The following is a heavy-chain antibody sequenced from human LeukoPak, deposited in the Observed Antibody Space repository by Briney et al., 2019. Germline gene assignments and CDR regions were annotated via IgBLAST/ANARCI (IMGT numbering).Heavy chain of an antibody. J-gene: IGHJ5*02. V-gene: IGHV4-34*01. D-gene: IGHD2-8*01. CDR3: ARGRLVIVLMVYAKGNWFDP. CDR2: IKPSGRT. CDR1: GGSFSVYY. Sequence: PETLSLTCVVHGGSFSVYYWSSLRPPPGEGLGWIGEIKPSGRTKYSTYLKSRVTISVDTSKNQFSLKLSSVTAADKAVYYCARGRLVIVLMVYAKGNWFDPWGQGTLVTVSS.